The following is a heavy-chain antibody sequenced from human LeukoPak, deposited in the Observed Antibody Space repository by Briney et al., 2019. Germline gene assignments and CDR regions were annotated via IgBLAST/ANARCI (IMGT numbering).Heavy chain of an antibody. CDR3: AREAGEPDLNFDY. CDR2: ISSSSSYI. CDR1: GFTFSSYS. J-gene: IGHJ4*02. Sequence: GGSLRLSCAASGFTFSSYSMNWVRQAPGKGLEWVSSISSSSSYIYYADSVKGRFTISRDNAKNSLYLQMNSLRAEDTAVYYCAREAGEPDLNFDYWGQGTLVTVSS. D-gene: IGHD1-14*01. V-gene: IGHV3-21*01.